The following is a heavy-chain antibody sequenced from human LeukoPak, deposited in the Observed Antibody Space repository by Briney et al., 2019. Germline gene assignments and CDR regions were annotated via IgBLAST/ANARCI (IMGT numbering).Heavy chain of an antibody. Sequence: PGRSLRLSCAASGFTFTSHAMHWVRQAPGKGLEWVAVISYDGSNKYYADSVKGRFTISRDNSKNTLYLQMNSLRAEDTAVYYCARSSVKSTVVKRFDPWGQGTLVTVSS. V-gene: IGHV3-30-3*01. CDR3: ARSSVKSTVVKRFDP. D-gene: IGHD4-23*01. J-gene: IGHJ5*02. CDR1: GFTFTSHA. CDR2: ISYDGSNK.